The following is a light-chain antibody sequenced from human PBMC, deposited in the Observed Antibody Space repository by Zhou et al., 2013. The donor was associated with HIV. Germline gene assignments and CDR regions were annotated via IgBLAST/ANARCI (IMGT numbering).Light chain of an antibody. CDR1: QSLVYNDGNTY. J-gene: IGKJ2*01. CDR3: MQGSQWPPT. V-gene: IGKV2-30*01. CDR2: KVS. Sequence: VVMTQSPLSLSVPLGQPASMSCASSQSLVYNDGNTYLNWYQQRPGQSPRRLMFKVSNRDSGVPERFSASGSGSNFTLEIARVESEDVGTYFCMQGSQWPPTFGQGTKLEI.